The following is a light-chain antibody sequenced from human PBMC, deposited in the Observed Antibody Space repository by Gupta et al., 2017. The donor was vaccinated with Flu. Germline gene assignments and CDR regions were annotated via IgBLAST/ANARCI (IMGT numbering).Light chain of an antibody. J-gene: IGLJ1*01. CDR1: RLGDKY. CDR3: QAWDSDNFV. Sequence: SVSPGQTATIPCSGDRLGDKYACWYQQKPGQSPVLVMYDDTKRPSGIPERFSGSTSGNTATLTISGTQAMDEADYYCQAWDSDNFVFGTGTKVTV. CDR2: DDT. V-gene: IGLV3-1*01.